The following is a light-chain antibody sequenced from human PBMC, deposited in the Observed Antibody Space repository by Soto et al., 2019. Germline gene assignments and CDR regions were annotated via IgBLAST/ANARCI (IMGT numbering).Light chain of an antibody. V-gene: IGKV3-20*01. CDR2: GAS. Sequence: EIVLTQSPGTLSLSPGERATLSCRASQSVSSSYLAWYQQKPGQAPRLLIYGASSRATGIPDRFSGSGSGTDFTLTISRLEPEDFAVYYCQLYGSSPPTWTFGQGTRLEIK. J-gene: IGKJ5*01. CDR3: QLYGSSPPTWT. CDR1: QSVSSSY.